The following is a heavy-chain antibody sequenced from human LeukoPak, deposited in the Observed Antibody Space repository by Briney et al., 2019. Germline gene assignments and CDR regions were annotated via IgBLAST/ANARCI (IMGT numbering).Heavy chain of an antibody. CDR2: IYTSGST. Sequence: PSETLSLTFTVSGGSISSGSYYWSWIRQPAGKGLEWIGRIYTSGSTNYNPSLKSRVTISVDTSKNQFSLKLSSVTAADTAVYYCAREGLGYYFDYWGQGTLVTVSS. CDR3: AREGLGYYFDY. J-gene: IGHJ4*02. CDR1: GGSISSGSYY. D-gene: IGHD3-16*01. V-gene: IGHV4-61*02.